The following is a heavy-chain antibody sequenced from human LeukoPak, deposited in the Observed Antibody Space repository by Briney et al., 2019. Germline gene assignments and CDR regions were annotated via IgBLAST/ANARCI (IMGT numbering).Heavy chain of an antibody. V-gene: IGHV4-61*02. CDR1: GGSISSGIYY. CDR2: IYTSGST. CDR3: ARKDYYGSGSYDY. J-gene: IGHJ4*02. Sequence: SETLSLTCTVSGGSISSGIYYWRWIRQPAGKGLEWIGRIYTSGSTNYNPSLKSRVTISVDTSKNQFSLKLSSVTVADTAVYYCARKDYYGSGSYDYWGQGTLVTVSS. D-gene: IGHD3-10*01.